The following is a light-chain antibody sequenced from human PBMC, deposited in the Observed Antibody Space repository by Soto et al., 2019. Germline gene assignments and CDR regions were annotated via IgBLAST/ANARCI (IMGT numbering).Light chain of an antibody. Sequence: QSFMTHPASVSGSPGQSSTISCTGTSSDVGGYDYVSWYQLHPGKAPKLMVFEVSNRPSGVSYRFSGSKSGNTASLTISGLQAEDEADYFCSSYSISTAYLFGTGTKVTVL. CDR2: EVS. J-gene: IGLJ1*01. V-gene: IGLV2-14*01. CDR1: SSDVGGYDY. CDR3: SSYSISTAYL.